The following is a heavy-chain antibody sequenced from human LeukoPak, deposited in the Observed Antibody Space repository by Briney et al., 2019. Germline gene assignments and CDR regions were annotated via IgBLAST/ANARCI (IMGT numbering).Heavy chain of an antibody. Sequence: SETLSLTCAVYCGSFSGYYWSWIRQPPGKGLEWIGEINHSGSTNYNPSLKSRVTISVDTSKNQFSLELSSVTAADTAVYYCARRRREPEDYWGQGTLVTVSS. D-gene: IGHD1-26*01. V-gene: IGHV4-34*01. CDR2: INHSGST. CDR3: ARRRREPEDY. CDR1: CGSFSGYY. J-gene: IGHJ4*02.